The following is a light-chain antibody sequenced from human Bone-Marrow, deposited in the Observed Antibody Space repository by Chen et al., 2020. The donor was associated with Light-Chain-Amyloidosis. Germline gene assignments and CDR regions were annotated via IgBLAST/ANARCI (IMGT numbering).Light chain of an antibody. CDR1: NIGSTS. CDR2: DDS. V-gene: IGLV3-21*02. Sequence: SYVLTQPSSVSVASGQTATIACGGNNIGSTSVHWYQQTPGHAPLLVVYDDSDRPSGIPERLSGSNSGNTATLTSSRVEAGDEADYYCQVWDRSSDRPVFGGGTKLTVL. J-gene: IGLJ3*02. CDR3: QVWDRSSDRPV.